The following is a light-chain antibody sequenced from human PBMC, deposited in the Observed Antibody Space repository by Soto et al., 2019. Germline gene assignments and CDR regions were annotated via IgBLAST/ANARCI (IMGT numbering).Light chain of an antibody. V-gene: IGLV2-8*01. CDR3: QSYESSLSGYV. CDR2: EVV. Sequence: QSALTQPPSASGSPGQSVTISCTGTKNDIGVYDFVSWYQHHPGKAPRLIIYEVVQRPSGVPDRFSGSKSGSSASLAITGLQAEDEADYYCQSYESSLSGYVFGTGTKLTVL. J-gene: IGLJ1*01. CDR1: KNDIGVYDF.